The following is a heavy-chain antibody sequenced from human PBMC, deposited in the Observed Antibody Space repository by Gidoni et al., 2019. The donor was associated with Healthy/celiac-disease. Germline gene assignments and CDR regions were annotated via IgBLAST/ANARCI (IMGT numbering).Heavy chain of an antibody. J-gene: IGHJ3*02. Sequence: QITLKESGPTLVKPTQTLTLTCTFSGCSLSTRGVGVGWIRQPPGKALEWLALIYWDDDKRYSPSLKSRLTITKDTSKNQVVLTMTNMDPVDTATYYCAHRYDSSKARGAFDIWGQGTMVTVSS. V-gene: IGHV2-5*02. CDR2: IYWDDDK. D-gene: IGHD3-22*01. CDR3: AHRYDSSKARGAFDI. CDR1: GCSLSTRGVG.